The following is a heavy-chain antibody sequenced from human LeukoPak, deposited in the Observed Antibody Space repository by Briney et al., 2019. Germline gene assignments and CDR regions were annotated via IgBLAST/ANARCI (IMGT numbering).Heavy chain of an antibody. J-gene: IGHJ4*02. D-gene: IGHD4-17*01. CDR2: INHSGST. CDR1: GGSFSGYY. CDR3: AGLQVMTTVTTSYFDY. Sequence: SETLSLTCAVYGGSFSGYYWSWIRQPPGKGLEWIGEINHSGSTNYNPSLKSRVTISVDTSKNQFSLKLSSVTAADTAVYYCAGLQVMTTVTTSYFDYWGQGALVTVSS. V-gene: IGHV4-34*01.